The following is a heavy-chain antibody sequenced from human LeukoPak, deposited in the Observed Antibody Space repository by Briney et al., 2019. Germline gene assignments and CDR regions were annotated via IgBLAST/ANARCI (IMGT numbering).Heavy chain of an antibody. CDR2: ISYDGSNK. V-gene: IGHV3-30*03. J-gene: IGHJ5*02. Sequence: GSLRLSCAASGFTFSSYGMHWVRQAPGKGLEWVAVISYDGSNKYYADSVKGRFTISRDNSKNTLYLQMNSLRAEDTAVYYCARGSGWFDPWGQGTLVTVSS. CDR3: ARGSGWFDP. CDR1: GFTFSSYG. D-gene: IGHD3-10*01.